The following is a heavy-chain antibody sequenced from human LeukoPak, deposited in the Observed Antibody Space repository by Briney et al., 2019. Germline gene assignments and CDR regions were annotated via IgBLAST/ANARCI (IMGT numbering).Heavy chain of an antibody. CDR1: GGSFSGYY. V-gene: IGHV4-34*01. Sequence: SETLSLTCAVYGGSFSGYYWSWIRQPPGKGLEWIGEINHSGSTNYDPSLKSRVTTSVDTSKNQFSLKLSSVTAADTAVYYCARGRWRGYPDYWGQRTLVTVSS. CDR2: INHSGST. D-gene: IGHD5-18*01. J-gene: IGHJ4*02. CDR3: ARGRWRGYPDY.